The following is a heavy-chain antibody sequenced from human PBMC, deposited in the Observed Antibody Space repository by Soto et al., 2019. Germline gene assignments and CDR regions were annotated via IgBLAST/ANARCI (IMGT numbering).Heavy chain of an antibody. J-gene: IGHJ4*02. Sequence: DVQLLESGGDLVQPGGSLRLSCAASGFTFSSYAMSWVRQAPGKGLEWVSSMSGAGRSSYDADSVKGRFTISRDNSKNTLYLQMNNLRAEDTALYYCAKGPIFGVENIFDYWGQGTLVNVSS. CDR3: AKGPIFGVENIFDY. D-gene: IGHD3-3*01. CDR2: MSGAGRSS. V-gene: IGHV3-23*01. CDR1: GFTFSSYA.